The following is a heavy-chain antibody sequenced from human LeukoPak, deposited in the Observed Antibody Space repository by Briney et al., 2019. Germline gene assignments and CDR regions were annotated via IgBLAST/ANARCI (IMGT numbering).Heavy chain of an antibody. Sequence: PGGSLRLSCAASGFTVSSNYMSWVRQAPGKGLEWVSVIYSGGSTYYADSVKGRFTISRDNSKNTLYLQMNSLRAEDTAVYYCARVYGDNERVGAFDIWGQGTMVTVSS. CDR3: ARVYGDNERVGAFDI. CDR2: IYSGGST. CDR1: GFTVSSNY. D-gene: IGHD4-17*01. J-gene: IGHJ3*02. V-gene: IGHV3-53*01.